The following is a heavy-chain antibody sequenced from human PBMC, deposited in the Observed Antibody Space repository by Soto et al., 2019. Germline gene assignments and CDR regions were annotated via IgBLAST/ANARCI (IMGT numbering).Heavy chain of an antibody. Sequence: EVQLLDSGGGLVQPWESLRLSCAASGFTITSSAMSWVRQAPGKGLEWVSTTGISGRTTYYADSVKGRFTVSRDDSKNTLDLQMSSLRAEDTAVYYCATVHNTSRSFDYWGQGTPVTVSS. V-gene: IGHV3-23*01. CDR1: GFTITSSA. J-gene: IGHJ4*02. CDR2: TGISGRTT. CDR3: ATVHNTSRSFDY. D-gene: IGHD1-20*01.